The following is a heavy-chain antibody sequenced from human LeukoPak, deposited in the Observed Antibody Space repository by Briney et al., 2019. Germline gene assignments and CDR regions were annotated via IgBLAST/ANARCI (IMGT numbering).Heavy chain of an antibody. J-gene: IGHJ4*02. V-gene: IGHV4-34*01. CDR3: ARGSLSSDY. CDR2: INHSGST. Sequence: SETLSLTCTVYGGSFSGYYWSWIRQPPGKGLEWIGEINHSGSTNYNPSLKSRVTISVDTSKNQFSLKLSSVTAADTAVYYCARGSLSSDYWGQGTLVTVSS. CDR1: GGSFSGYY. D-gene: IGHD6-13*01.